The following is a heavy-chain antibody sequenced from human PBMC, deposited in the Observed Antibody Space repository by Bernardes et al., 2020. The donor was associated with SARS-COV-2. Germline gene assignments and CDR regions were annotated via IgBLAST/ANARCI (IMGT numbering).Heavy chain of an antibody. J-gene: IGHJ4*02. Sequence: SETLSLTCTDSGASIRSFYWSWIRQPPGKGLEWIGYIYHSGITNYNPSLKSRVTISVDTSENQFSLKLNSVTAADTAVYYCARKVYYCRSGSCFKGDYFDNWGEGTLVTVSS. D-gene: IGHD2-15*01. CDR3: ARKVYYCRSGSCFKGDYFDN. CDR1: GASIRSFY. V-gene: IGHV4-59*08. CDR2: IYHSGIT.